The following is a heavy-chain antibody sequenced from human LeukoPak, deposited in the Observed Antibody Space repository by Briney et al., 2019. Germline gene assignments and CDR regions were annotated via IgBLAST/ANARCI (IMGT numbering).Heavy chain of an antibody. CDR2: VNSDGSSI. Sequence: GGSLRLSCAASGFTFRSYAMSWVRQAPGKGPVWVSRVNSDGSSIRYADSVKGRFTISRDNAKNTLSLQMNSLRAEDTAVYYCARSHYYDSSDFYYYYGLDVWGQGTTVTVSS. V-gene: IGHV3-74*01. CDR1: GFTFRSYA. J-gene: IGHJ6*02. D-gene: IGHD3-22*01. CDR3: ARSHYYDSSDFYYYYGLDV.